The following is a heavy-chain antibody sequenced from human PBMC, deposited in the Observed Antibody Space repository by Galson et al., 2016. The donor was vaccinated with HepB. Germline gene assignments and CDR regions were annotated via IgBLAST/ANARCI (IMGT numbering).Heavy chain of an antibody. CDR3: ARETRSGVGYLDYYDYMDV. Sequence: LSLTCTVSGGSISSHYWSWIRQSPRKGLEWIGYIYNNGRTNYNPSLKSRVTISIDTSKNQFSLKLSSVTAADTAVYYCARETRSGVGYLDYYDYMDVWGKGTTVTVS. J-gene: IGHJ6*03. V-gene: IGHV4-59*11. D-gene: IGHD2-15*01. CDR2: IYNNGRT. CDR1: GGSISSHY.